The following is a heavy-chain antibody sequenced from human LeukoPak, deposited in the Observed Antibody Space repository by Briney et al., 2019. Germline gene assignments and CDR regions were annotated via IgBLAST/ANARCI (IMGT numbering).Heavy chain of an antibody. J-gene: IGHJ4*02. CDR1: GFTFSSDS. D-gene: IGHD3-22*01. V-gene: IGHV3-21*01. CDR3: AKDKTYYYDSSGYYDY. Sequence: EWSLRLSCAASGFTFSSDSMIWGRQAPGKWLHWVSSISSSSSYIYYADSVKGRFTISRDNSKNTLYLQMNSLRAEDTAVYYCAKDKTYYYDSSGYYDYWGQGTLVTVSS. CDR2: ISSSSSYI.